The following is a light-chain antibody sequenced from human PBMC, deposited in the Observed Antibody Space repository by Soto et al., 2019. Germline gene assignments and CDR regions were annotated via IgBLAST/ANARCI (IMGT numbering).Light chain of an antibody. CDR1: SGYSNYE. CDR2: VGTGGIVG. Sequence: QLLLTQPPSASASLGASGTLTCTLSSGYSNYEVDWYQQRPGKGPRFVMRVGTGGIVGSKGDGIPDRFSVLGSGLNRYLTIKNIQEEDESDYHCGADHGSGSNFVYVFGTGTKLTVL. CDR3: GADHGSGSNFVYV. J-gene: IGLJ1*01. V-gene: IGLV9-49*01.